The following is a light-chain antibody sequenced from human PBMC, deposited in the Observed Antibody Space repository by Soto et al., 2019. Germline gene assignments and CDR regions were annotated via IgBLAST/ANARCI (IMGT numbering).Light chain of an antibody. V-gene: IGKV3-11*01. CDR2: QTS. Sequence: EVGLTQNTATLSLSPGERAILSCRASQYINTRLAWYQHRPGQAPRLLIYQTSLRAAGIPARFSASGSGTDFTLTISDVQPEDFALDYCHQRQSWPRTFGQG. CDR3: HQRQSWPRT. J-gene: IGKJ1*01. CDR1: QYINTR.